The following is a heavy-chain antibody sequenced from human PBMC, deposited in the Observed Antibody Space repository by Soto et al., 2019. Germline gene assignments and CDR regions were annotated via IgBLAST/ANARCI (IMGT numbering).Heavy chain of an antibody. CDR3: ARRSNTYYYGSGSSHFDY. D-gene: IGHD3-10*01. CDR1: GYSFTNYW. J-gene: IGHJ4*02. Sequence: RESLTISCKGSGYSFTNYWIGWVRQMTGKGLEWMGIIYPGDSDTRYSPSFQGQVTISADKSISTTYLQWSSLKASDTAMYYCARRSNTYYYGSGSSHFDYWGRGTLVTVSS. V-gene: IGHV5-51*01. CDR2: IYPGDSDT.